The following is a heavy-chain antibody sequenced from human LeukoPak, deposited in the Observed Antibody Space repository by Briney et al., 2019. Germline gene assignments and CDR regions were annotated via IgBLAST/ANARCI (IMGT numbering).Heavy chain of an antibody. D-gene: IGHD5-12*01. V-gene: IGHV4-34*01. CDR1: GGSFSGYY. CDR3: ARTEMATMKLDY. J-gene: IGHJ4*02. CDR2: INHSGST. Sequence: PSETLSLTCAVYGGSFSGYYWSWIRQPPGKGLEWIGEINHSGSTNYNPSHKSRVTISVDTSKNQFSLKLSSVTAADTAVYYCARTEMATMKLDYWGQGTLVTVSS.